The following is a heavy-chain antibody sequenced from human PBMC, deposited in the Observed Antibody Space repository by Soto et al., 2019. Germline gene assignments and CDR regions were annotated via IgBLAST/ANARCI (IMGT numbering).Heavy chain of an antibody. CDR3: ARVFSSGSGWMYYFDF. V-gene: IGHV4-4*02. CDR2: IYYTGAT. Sequence: QVQLQESGPGLVESSGTLSLTCEVSSGSISSGNWWSWVRQPPGKGLGWIGEIYYTGATNYNPSLKSRVTMTIDKSKDQFSLNLRSATAADTAVYYCARVFSSGSGWMYYFDFWGQGILVSVSS. CDR1: SGSISSGNW. D-gene: IGHD6-25*01. J-gene: IGHJ4*02.